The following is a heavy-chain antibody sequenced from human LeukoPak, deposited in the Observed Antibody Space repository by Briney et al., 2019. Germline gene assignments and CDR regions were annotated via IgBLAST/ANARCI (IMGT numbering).Heavy chain of an antibody. Sequence: GESLKISCKGSGYSFTSYWIGWVRQMPGKGLEWMGIIYPGDSDTRYSPSFQGQVTISADKSISTAYLQWSSLKASDTAMHYCARHRSYSWNYASSDYWGQGTLVTVSS. CDR2: IYPGDSDT. V-gene: IGHV5-51*01. D-gene: IGHD1-7*01. CDR3: ARHRSYSWNYASSDY. CDR1: GYSFTSYW. J-gene: IGHJ4*02.